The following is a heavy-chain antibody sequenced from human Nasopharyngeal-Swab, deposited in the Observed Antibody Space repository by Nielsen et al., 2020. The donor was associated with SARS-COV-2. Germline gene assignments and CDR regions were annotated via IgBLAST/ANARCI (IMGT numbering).Heavy chain of an antibody. CDR2: IDTSGST. D-gene: IGHD2-15*01. CDR3: ARVGGYCSGGSCYNLLDY. CDR1: GGSISSGSYY. J-gene: IGHJ4*02. V-gene: IGHV4-61*02. Sequence: SETMSLTCTVSGGSISSGSYYWSWIRQPAVKGLEWIARIDTSGSTNYNPSLKSRVTISVDTSKYQFSLKLGSVTAADTAVYYCARVGGYCSGGSCYNLLDYWGQGTLVTVSS.